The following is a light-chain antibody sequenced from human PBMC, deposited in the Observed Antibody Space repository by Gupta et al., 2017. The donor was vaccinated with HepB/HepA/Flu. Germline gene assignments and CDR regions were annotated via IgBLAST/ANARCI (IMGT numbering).Light chain of an antibody. V-gene: IGLV2-14*03. CDR1: NSDIGGYNC. Sequence: QSALTQPASVSGSPGQSITISCTGPNSDIGGYNCVSWYQQYPGKTPKLLICDDSNRPSGISNRFSGSKSGNTASLTISGLQAEDEADYYCASCSTSGTLVLFGGGTKLTVL. J-gene: IGLJ2*01. CDR2: DDS. CDR3: ASCSTSGTLVL.